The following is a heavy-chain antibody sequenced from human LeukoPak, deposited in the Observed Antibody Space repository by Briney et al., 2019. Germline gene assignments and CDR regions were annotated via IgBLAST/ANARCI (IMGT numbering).Heavy chain of an antibody. V-gene: IGHV4-34*01. D-gene: IGHD2-2*01. CDR3: ARGRYCSSTSCRPGGWFDP. J-gene: IGHJ5*02. CDR2: INHSGST. Sequence: SETLSLTCAVCGGSFSGYYWSWIRQPPGKGLEWIGEINHSGSTNYNPSLKSRVTISVDTSKNQFSLKLSSVTAADTAVYYCARGRYCSSTSCRPGGWFDPWGQGTLVTVSS. CDR1: GGSFSGYY.